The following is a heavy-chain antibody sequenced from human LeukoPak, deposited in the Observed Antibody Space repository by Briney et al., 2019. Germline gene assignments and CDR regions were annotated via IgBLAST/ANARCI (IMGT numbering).Heavy chain of an antibody. V-gene: IGHV3-30*02. J-gene: IGHJ4*02. D-gene: IGHD3-9*01. Sequence: GGSLRVSRAVSGFTLSRYGMHWVRQTPGKGLEWVALIFYDGGNKVYVVSVKGRFTVSRDNSRNTLYLQMNSLSPEDTAVYYCAKDRSTYNVLTGYQDYWSQGTLVTVSS. CDR2: IFYDGGNK. CDR3: AKDRSTYNVLTGYQDY. CDR1: GFTLSRYG.